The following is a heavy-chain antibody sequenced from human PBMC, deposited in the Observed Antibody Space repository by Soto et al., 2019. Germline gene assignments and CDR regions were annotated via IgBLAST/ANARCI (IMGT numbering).Heavy chain of an antibody. CDR1: GDTFNFYS. CDR2: VNPILSMS. Sequence: QVQLVQSGAEVKSAGSSVKVSCKASGDTFNFYSINWVRQAPGLGLEWVGRVNPILSMSNYAQRFQGRVTMTPDKSTGTAYMELRSLRSEDTAIYYCAGNYGSGYRAFDSWGQGALVTVSS. CDR3: AGNYGSGYRAFDS. D-gene: IGHD3-10*01. J-gene: IGHJ4*02. V-gene: IGHV1-69*02.